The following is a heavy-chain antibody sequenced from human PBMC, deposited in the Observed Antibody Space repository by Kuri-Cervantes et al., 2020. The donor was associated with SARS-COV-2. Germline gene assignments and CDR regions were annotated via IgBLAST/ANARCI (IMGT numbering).Heavy chain of an antibody. V-gene: IGHV4-38-2*02. J-gene: IGHJ5*02. Sequence: SETLSLTCSVSGYSISGCYYWGWIRQPPGKGQEWIGSIYHSGSTYYNPYLKSRVTISVDTSKTQFSLRLSSVTAADTAVYYCASGYITGTTVAYDPWGQGTLVTVSS. CDR3: ASGYITGTTVAYDP. CDR2: IYHSGST. CDR1: GYSISGCYY. D-gene: IGHD1-7*01.